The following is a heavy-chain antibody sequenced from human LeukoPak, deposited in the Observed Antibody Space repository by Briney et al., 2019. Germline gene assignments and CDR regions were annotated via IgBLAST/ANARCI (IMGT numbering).Heavy chain of an antibody. CDR2: INPNSGGT. Sequence: ASVKVSCKASGYTFTGYYMHWVRQAPGQGLEWMGWINPNSGGTNYAQKFQGRVTMTRDTSISTAYMELSRLRSDDTAVYYCARDTYYYGSGSWGFDYWGQGTLVTVSS. D-gene: IGHD3-10*01. CDR3: ARDTYYYGSGSWGFDY. CDR1: GYTFTGYY. V-gene: IGHV1-2*02. J-gene: IGHJ4*02.